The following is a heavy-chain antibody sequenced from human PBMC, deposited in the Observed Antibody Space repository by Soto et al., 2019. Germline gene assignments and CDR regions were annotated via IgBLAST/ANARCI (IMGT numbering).Heavy chain of an antibody. CDR1: GFTFNSVS. Sequence: QVQLVESGGGMAQAGTSLRLSCTGSGFTFNSVSQHWVRQGPDKGLEWVAVVSFDGKVTYYADSVKGRFTVSRDNSKNTIYLQANSLRPEDTAVYYCAREPYGDSQYFDYWGQGTPVTVSS. V-gene: IGHV3-30*04. D-gene: IGHD2-21*02. J-gene: IGHJ4*02. CDR2: VSFDGKVT. CDR3: AREPYGDSQYFDY.